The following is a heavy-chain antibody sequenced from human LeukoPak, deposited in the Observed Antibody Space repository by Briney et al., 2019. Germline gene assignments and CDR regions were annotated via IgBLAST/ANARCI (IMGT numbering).Heavy chain of an antibody. Sequence: ASVKVSCKASGYSFTSHQIHWVRQAPGQGLEWMGEITPVGGTANYAEKFQGRVTMTEDTSTDTAYMELSSLRSEDTAVYYCATDPEYSSRSIGWGQGTLVTVSS. CDR3: ATDPEYSSRSIG. J-gene: IGHJ4*02. CDR1: GYSFTSHQ. D-gene: IGHD6-13*01. CDR2: ITPVGGTA. V-gene: IGHV1-46*01.